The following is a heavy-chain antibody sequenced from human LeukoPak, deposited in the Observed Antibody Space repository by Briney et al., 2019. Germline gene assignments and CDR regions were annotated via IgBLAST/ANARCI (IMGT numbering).Heavy chain of an antibody. CDR3: ARVGGSTGYSSSWYHWFDP. CDR1: GGTFSSYA. CDR2: IIPIFGTA. Sequence: ASVKVSCKASGGTFSSYAIGWVRQAPGQGLEWMGGIIPIFGTANYAQKFQGRVTITADESTSTAYMELSSLRSEDTAVYYCARVGGSTGYSSSWYHWFDPWGQGTLVTVSS. V-gene: IGHV1-69*13. J-gene: IGHJ5*02. D-gene: IGHD6-13*01.